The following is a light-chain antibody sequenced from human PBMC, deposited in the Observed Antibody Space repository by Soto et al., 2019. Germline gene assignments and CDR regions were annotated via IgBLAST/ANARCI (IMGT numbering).Light chain of an antibody. Sequence: EIVLTQSPGTLSLSPGERATISCRASQSVSSSSLAWYQQKPGQAPRLLIYGASSRATGIPDRFSGSGSGTDFTLTISRLEPEDFAMYYCQQYYISRTFGQGTKVDIK. CDR1: QSVSSSS. CDR3: QQYYISRT. J-gene: IGKJ1*01. V-gene: IGKV3-20*01. CDR2: GAS.